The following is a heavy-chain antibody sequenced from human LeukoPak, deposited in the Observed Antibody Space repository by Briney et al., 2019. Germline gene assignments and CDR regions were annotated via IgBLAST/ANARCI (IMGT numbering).Heavy chain of an antibody. J-gene: IGHJ1*01. CDR1: DFSFVSYA. V-gene: IGHV3-23*05. Sequence: GGSPRLACVASDFSFVSYAMSWVRQTPGKGLEWVSTVANGGSSATYADSVKGRFTISRDNSKNTLYLEMNNLGVDDTAIYYCANDRLAGRGDFWRYWGQGTLVTVSS. D-gene: IGHD3-3*01. CDR2: VANGGSSA. CDR3: ANDRLAGRGDFWRY.